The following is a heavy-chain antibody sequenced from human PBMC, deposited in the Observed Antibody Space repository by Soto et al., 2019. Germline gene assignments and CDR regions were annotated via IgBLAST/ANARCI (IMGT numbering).Heavy chain of an antibody. D-gene: IGHD3-22*01. J-gene: IGHJ4*02. CDR1: GFTFSSYW. CDR3: ARGDGDYYDGNGYLGRH. CDR2: IKSDGSGT. V-gene: IGHV3-74*01. Sequence: EVQLVESGGGLVQLGGSLRLSCAASGFTFSSYWMHWVRQAPGKGLVWVSRIKSDGSGTYYADSVKGRFTISRDNAKNTLYLQMNSLRAEDTAVYYCARGDGDYYDGNGYLGRHWGQGTLVTVSS.